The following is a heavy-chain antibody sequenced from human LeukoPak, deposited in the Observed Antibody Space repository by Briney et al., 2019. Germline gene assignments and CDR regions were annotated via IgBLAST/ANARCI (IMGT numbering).Heavy chain of an antibody. V-gene: IGHV4-59*01. CDR3: ARDYAFDI. CDR1: GDSISSYY. CDR2: IYYIGST. Sequence: SETLSLTCTVPGDSISSYYWSWIRQPPGKGLEWIGYIYYIGSTNYNPSLKSRVTISVDTSKNQFSLKLSSVTAADTAVYYCARDYAFDIWGQGTMVTVSS. J-gene: IGHJ3*02.